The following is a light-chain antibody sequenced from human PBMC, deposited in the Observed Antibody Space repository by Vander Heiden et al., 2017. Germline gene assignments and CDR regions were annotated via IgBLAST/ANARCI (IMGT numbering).Light chain of an antibody. Sequence: SYELTQPPSVSVSPGQTARFTCSGDALPKKYAYWYQQKSGQAPVLVIYEDSKRPSGIPERFSGSSSGTMATLTISGDQVEDEADYYCYSTDSSGNHRGVFGTGTKVTVL. CDR2: EDS. J-gene: IGLJ1*01. V-gene: IGLV3-10*01. CDR3: YSTDSSGNHRGV. CDR1: ALPKKY.